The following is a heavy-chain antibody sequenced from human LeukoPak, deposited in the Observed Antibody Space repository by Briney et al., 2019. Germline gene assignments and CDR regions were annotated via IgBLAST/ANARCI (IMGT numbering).Heavy chain of an antibody. CDR3: AGSYNWSDDFDY. CDR2: IFYSGST. CDR1: GGSISSYY. V-gene: IGHV4-59*01. D-gene: IGHD1-1*01. J-gene: IGHJ4*02. Sequence: SETLSLTCTVSGGSISSYYWSWIRQPPGKGLEWVGYIFYSGSTNYNPSLKSRVTISVDTSKNQLSLKLNSVTAADTAVYYCAGSYNWSDDFDYWGPRTLVTVSS.